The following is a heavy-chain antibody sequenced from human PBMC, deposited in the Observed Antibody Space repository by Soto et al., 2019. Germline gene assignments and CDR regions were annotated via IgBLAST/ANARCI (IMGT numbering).Heavy chain of an antibody. Sequence: QVQLQESGPGLVKPSQTLSLTCTVSGGSISSGCYYWSWIRQHPGKGLEWIGYIYDSGSTYYNPSLESRFTISVETSRNQLPLKLRSVTAADTAVYYCAGGPHGSTFGGVIAKISLGYFDYWGRGTLVTVSS. D-gene: IGHD3-16*02. CDR3: AGGPHGSTFGGVIAKISLGYFDY. CDR1: GGSISSGCYY. J-gene: IGHJ4*02. V-gene: IGHV4-31*03. CDR2: IYDSGST.